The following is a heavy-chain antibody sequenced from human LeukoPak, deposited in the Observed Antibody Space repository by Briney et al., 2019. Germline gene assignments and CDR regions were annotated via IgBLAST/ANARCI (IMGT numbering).Heavy chain of an antibody. CDR3: AKEGAESFPDAFDI. Sequence: PSETLSLTCTVSGGSISPYYWSGLRQPPGKGLEWIGYISYSGSTKNNPSLKSRVTISVDTSKNQFSLKLTSVTAADTAVYYCAKEGAESFPDAFDIWGQGTMITVSS. J-gene: IGHJ3*02. D-gene: IGHD3-10*01. CDR1: GGSISPYY. CDR2: ISYSGST. V-gene: IGHV4-59*01.